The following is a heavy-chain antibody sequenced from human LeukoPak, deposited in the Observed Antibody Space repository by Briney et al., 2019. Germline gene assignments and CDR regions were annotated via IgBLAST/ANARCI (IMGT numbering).Heavy chain of an antibody. J-gene: IGHJ6*02. Sequence: EASVKVSCKASGYTFTSYYMHWVRQAPGQGLEWMGIVNPSGGSTSYAQKFQGRVTMTRDTSTSTVYMELSSLRSEDTAVYYCAKDYDILTGVRYGMDVWGQGTTVTVSS. CDR1: GYTFTSYY. D-gene: IGHD3-9*01. V-gene: IGHV1-46*01. CDR2: VNPSGGST. CDR3: AKDYDILTGVRYGMDV.